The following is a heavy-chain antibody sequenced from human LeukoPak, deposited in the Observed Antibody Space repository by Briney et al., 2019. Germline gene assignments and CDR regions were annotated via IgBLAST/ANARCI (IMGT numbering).Heavy chain of an antibody. J-gene: IGHJ4*02. V-gene: IGHV4-59*01. CDR2: IRSSGST. Sequence: SETLSLTCTVSGGSINTNYWSWIRQPPGKGLEWIGYIRSSGSTNYNPSLKSRVTISMDTSKNHLSLQLSSVTAADTAVYYCARDVTPATLWGQGTLVTVSS. D-gene: IGHD3-16*01. CDR1: GGSINTNY. CDR3: ARDVTPATL.